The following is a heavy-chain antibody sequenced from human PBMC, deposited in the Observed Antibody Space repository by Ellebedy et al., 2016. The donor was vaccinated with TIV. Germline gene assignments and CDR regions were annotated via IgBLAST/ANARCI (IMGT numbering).Heavy chain of an antibody. J-gene: IGHJ2*01. D-gene: IGHD5-18*01. CDR3: AREGYSYGYHYWYFDL. Sequence: GSLRLSXAVYGGSFSGYYWSWIRQPPGKGLEWIGEINHSGSTNYNPSLKSRVTISVDTSKNQFSLKLSSVTAADTAVYYCAREGYSYGYHYWYFDLWGRGTLVTVSS. V-gene: IGHV4-34*01. CDR1: GGSFSGYY. CDR2: INHSGST.